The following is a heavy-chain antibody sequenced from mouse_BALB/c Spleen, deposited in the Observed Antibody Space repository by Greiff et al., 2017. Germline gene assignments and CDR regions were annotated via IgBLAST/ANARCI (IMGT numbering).Heavy chain of an antibody. CDR3: TILGGYFDY. J-gene: IGHJ2*01. CDR2: INPSNGGT. CDR1: GYTFTSYY. V-gene: IGHV1S16*01. Sequence: VKLQESGAELVKPGASVKLSCKASGYTFTSYYMYWVKQRPGQGLEWIGEINPSNGGTNFNEKFKSKATLTVDKSSSTAYMQLSSLTSEDSAVYYCTILGGYFDYWGQGTTLTVSS. D-gene: IGHD3-3*01.